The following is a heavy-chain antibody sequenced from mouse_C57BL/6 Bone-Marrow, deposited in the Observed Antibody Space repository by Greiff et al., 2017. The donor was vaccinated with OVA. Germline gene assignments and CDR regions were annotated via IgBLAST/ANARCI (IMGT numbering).Heavy chain of an antibody. CDR1: GYTFTSYW. Sequence: QVQLQQPGAELVRPGSSVKLSCKASGYTFTSYWMHWVKQRPIQGLEWIGNIDPSDSETHYNQKFKDKATLTVDQSSSTAYMQLNSLTSEDTAVYYCARSDYYGSSYAMDYWGQGTSVTVSS. D-gene: IGHD1-1*01. CDR3: ARSDYYGSSYAMDY. CDR2: IDPSDSET. V-gene: IGHV1-52*01. J-gene: IGHJ4*01.